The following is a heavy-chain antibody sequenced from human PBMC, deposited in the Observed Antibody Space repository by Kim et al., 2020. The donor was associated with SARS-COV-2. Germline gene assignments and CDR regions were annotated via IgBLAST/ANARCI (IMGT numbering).Heavy chain of an antibody. CDR2: IYHSGST. D-gene: IGHD4-17*01. Sequence: SETLSLTCTVSGYSISSGYYWGWIRQPPGKGLEWIGSIYHSGSTYYNPSLKSRVTISVDTSKNQFSLKLSSVTAADTAVYYCARGSLTAVTSPWGQGTLVTVSS. CDR1: GYSISSGYY. CDR3: ARGSLTAVTSP. J-gene: IGHJ5*02. V-gene: IGHV4-38-2*02.